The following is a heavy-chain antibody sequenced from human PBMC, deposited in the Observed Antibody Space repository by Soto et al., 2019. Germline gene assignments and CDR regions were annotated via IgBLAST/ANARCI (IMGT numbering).Heavy chain of an antibody. Sequence: GGSRRLSGAASGFAFSSYAMTWVRQAPGKGLDWVSGVSGRGGSTYYADSVKGRFTVSRDNSKNTLYLQMSSLRPEDTAVYYCARGGERGLPSPGYYGMDVWGQGTTVTVSS. V-gene: IGHV3-23*01. J-gene: IGHJ6*02. CDR3: ARGGERGLPSPGYYGMDV. CDR2: VSGRGGST. D-gene: IGHD3-16*01. CDR1: GFAFSSYA.